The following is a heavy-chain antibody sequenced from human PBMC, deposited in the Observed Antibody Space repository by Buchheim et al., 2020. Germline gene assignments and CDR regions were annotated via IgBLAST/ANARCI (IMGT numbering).Heavy chain of an antibody. V-gene: IGHV1-46*01. Sequence: QVQLVQSGAEVKKPGASVKVSCKASGYTFTSYYMHWVRQAPGQGLEWMGIINPSGGSTSYAQKFQGRGTMTRDTSTSTGYMEMSSLRSEDTAVYYCARTTVVRGVTTPYYFDYWGQGTL. CDR1: GYTFTSYY. CDR3: ARTTVVRGVTTPYYFDY. D-gene: IGHD3-10*01. J-gene: IGHJ4*02. CDR2: INPSGGST.